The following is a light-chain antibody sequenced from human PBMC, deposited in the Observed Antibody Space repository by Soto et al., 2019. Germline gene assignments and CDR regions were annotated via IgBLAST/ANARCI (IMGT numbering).Light chain of an antibody. CDR2: KAS. Sequence: DIQMTQSPSTLSASVGDRVTITCRASQSISSWLAWYQQKPGKAPKLLIYKASSLQSGVPLRFSGSESGTEFTLTISSLQPGDFATYYCQHYNTYPWTFGHGTKV. CDR1: QSISSW. CDR3: QHYNTYPWT. J-gene: IGKJ1*01. V-gene: IGKV1-5*03.